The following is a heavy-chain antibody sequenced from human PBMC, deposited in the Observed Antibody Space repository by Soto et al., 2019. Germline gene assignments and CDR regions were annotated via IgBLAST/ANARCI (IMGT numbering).Heavy chain of an antibody. V-gene: IGHV1-69*02. CDR1: GGTFSSYT. CDR2: IIPILGIA. D-gene: IGHD2-2*01. Sequence: ASVKVSCKASGGTFSSYTISWVRQAPGQGLEWMGRIIPILGIANYAQKFQGRVTITADKSTSTAYMELSSLRSEDTAVYYCARGPRVVPAAHPYYFDYWGQGTLVTVSS. CDR3: ARGPRVVPAAHPYYFDY. J-gene: IGHJ4*02.